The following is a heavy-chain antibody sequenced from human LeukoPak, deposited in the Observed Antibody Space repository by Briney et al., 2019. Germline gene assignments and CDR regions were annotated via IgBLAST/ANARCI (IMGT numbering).Heavy chain of an antibody. V-gene: IGHV4-59*12. CDR3: ARYHCSSASSPSFHY. CDR1: GGSISSYY. J-gene: IGHJ4*02. CDR2: IYYSGST. D-gene: IGHD2-2*01. Sequence: SETLSLTWTVSGGSISSYYWSWIRQPPGKGLEWIGYIYYSGSTNYNPSLKSRVTISVDTSKNQFSLKLSSVTAADTAVYYCARYHCSSASSPSFHYWGQGTLVTVSS.